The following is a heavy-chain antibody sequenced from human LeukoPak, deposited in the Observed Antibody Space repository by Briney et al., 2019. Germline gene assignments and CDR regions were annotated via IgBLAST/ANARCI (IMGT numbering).Heavy chain of an antibody. Sequence: SETLSLTCAVYGGSFSGYYWGWIRQPPGKGLEWIGSMYYSGNIYYNPSLKSRVTISVDTSKNQLSLKLSSVTAADTAVYYCARDHVRFIRRRNNVFDIWGQGTMVTVSS. CDR1: GGSFSGYY. CDR3: ARDHVRFIRRRNNVFDI. J-gene: IGHJ3*02. D-gene: IGHD1-14*01. CDR2: MYYSGNI. V-gene: IGHV4-34*01.